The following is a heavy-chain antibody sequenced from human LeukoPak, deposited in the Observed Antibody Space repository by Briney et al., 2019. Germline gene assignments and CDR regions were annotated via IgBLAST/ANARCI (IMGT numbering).Heavy chain of an antibody. CDR2: ISSSGGTI. V-gene: IGHV3-11*01. CDR3: ARAPGRGRYYFDY. Sequence: GGSLRLSCAASGFTFSDYYMSWIRQAPGKGLEWVSYISSSGGTIYYADSVKGRFTISGDNAKNSLYLQMNSLRAEDTAVYYCARAPGRGRYYFDYWGQGTLVTVSS. D-gene: IGHD3-10*01. J-gene: IGHJ4*02. CDR1: GFTFSDYY.